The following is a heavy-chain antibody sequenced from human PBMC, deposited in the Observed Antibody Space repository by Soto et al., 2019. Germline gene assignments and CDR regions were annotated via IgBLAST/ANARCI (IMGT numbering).Heavy chain of an antibody. J-gene: IGHJ4*02. V-gene: IGHV4-31*03. Sequence: SETLSLTCTVSGGSISSGGYYWSWIRQHPGKGLEWIGYIYYSGSTYYNPSLKSRVTISVDTSKNQFSLKLSSVTAADTAVYYCARGGLIPHVYWGQGTLVTVSS. CDR2: IYYSGST. D-gene: IGHD3-16*01. CDR1: GGSISSGGYY. CDR3: ARGGLIPHVY.